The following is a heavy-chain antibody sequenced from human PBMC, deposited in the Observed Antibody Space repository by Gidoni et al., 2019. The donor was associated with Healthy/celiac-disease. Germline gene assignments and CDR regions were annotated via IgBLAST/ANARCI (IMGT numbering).Heavy chain of an antibody. V-gene: IGHV3-11*01. CDR3: ARDSRGTWIPYYFDY. D-gene: IGHD1-1*01. Sequence: QVQMVESGGGVVKPGGSLRLSGGASGFTFGDYYMSWIRQAPGKGLEWVSYISSSGSTIYYADSVKGRFTISRDNAKNSLYLQMNSLRAEDTAVYYCARDSRGTWIPYYFDYWGQGTLVTVSS. CDR1: GFTFGDYY. CDR2: ISSSGSTI. J-gene: IGHJ4*02.